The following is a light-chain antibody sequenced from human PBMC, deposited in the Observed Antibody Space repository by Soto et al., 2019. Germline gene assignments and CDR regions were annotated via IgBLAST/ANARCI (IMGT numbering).Light chain of an antibody. CDR3: QQYGSSSIT. J-gene: IGKJ5*01. CDR1: QSVSSSY. CDR2: AAS. Sequence: EIVLTQSPGTLSLSPGERATLSCRASQSVSSSYLAWYQQKPGQAPRLLIYAASIRATDIPDRFSGSGSGTHLTLTIRRLDTEDCQVLYRQQYGSSSITSVQGTRLAIK. V-gene: IGKV3-20*01.